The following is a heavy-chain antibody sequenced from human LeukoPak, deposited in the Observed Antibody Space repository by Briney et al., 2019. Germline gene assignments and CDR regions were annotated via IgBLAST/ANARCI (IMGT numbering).Heavy chain of an antibody. V-gene: IGHV3-30*04. J-gene: IGHJ6*04. D-gene: IGHD1-7*01. CDR3: ARDRLSSVIGTAFFGMDF. CDR1: GFTFSSFA. CDR2: IYYDGSEQ. Sequence: GGSLRLSCEASGFTFSSFAMTWVRQAPGKGLEWVALIYYDGSEQYYADSVKGRLTISRDNSLNTLYLQMDNLRIEDTAVYYCARDRLSSVIGTAFFGMDFWGYGTTVTVSS.